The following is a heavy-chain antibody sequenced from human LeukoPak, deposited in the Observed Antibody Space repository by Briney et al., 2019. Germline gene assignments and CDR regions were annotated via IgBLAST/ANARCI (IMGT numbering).Heavy chain of an antibody. CDR1: GFTFSNAW. D-gene: IGHD6-19*01. CDR3: AKDQGYSSAWYSRDGFDM. V-gene: IGHV3-15*01. CDR2: IKSKTDGGTT. J-gene: IGHJ3*02. Sequence: GGSLRLSCAASGFTFSNAWMSWVRQAPGKGLEWVGRIKSKTDGGTTDYAAPVKGRFTISRDNSQNTLYVQMNSLRAEDTAVYYCAKDQGYSSAWYSRDGFDMWGQGTMVTVS.